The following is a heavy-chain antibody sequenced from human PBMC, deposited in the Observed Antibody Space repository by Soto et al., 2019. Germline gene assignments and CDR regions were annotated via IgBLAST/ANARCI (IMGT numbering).Heavy chain of an antibody. CDR1: GGTFSSYA. J-gene: IGHJ6*02. CDR3: ARDWADGGNYAYYYYGTDV. V-gene: IGHV1-69*13. Sequence: APVKVSCKAPGGTFSSYAISWVRQAPGQGLEWMGGIIPIFGTANYAQKFQGRVTITADESTSTAYLALSSLRSEDTAVYYCARDWADGGNYAYYYYGTDVWRHGTTSTSP. CDR2: IIPIFGTA. D-gene: IGHD4-4*01.